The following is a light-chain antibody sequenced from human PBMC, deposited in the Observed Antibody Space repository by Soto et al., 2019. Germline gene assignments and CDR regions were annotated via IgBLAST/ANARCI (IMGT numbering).Light chain of an antibody. Sequence: DIQMTQSPSSLSASVGDRVTITCRASQDISVYLAWYQQKPGKVPKLLIYSASTLQSGVPSRFSGSGSGTDFTLTISSLQPEDGATYYCQKFNTAPLTFCQGTRLEMK. CDR2: SAS. CDR1: QDISVY. J-gene: IGKJ5*01. V-gene: IGKV1-27*01. CDR3: QKFNTAPLT.